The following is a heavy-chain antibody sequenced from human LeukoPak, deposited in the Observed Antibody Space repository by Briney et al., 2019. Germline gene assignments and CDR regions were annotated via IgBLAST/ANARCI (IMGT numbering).Heavy chain of an antibody. D-gene: IGHD1-26*01. CDR2: INSDGSRT. CDR3: AIPSSGSYYSY. Sequence: GGSLRLSCAASGFTFSSYWMHWVRQAPGKGLVWVSCINSDGSRTTFADSVKGRFAISRDNDKNTLYLQMNSLRAEDTAVYYCAIPSSGSYYSYWGQGTLVTVSS. J-gene: IGHJ4*02. V-gene: IGHV3-74*01. CDR1: GFTFSSYW.